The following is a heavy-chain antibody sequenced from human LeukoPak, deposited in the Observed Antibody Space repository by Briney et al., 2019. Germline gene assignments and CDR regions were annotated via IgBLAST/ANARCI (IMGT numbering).Heavy chain of an antibody. V-gene: IGHV3-21*01. CDR3: ARDQGYDSRGRYYPYHFDC. J-gene: IGHJ4*02. CDR1: GFTFNTFS. Sequence: PGGSLRLSCAASGFTFNTFSMNWVRQAPGKGLEWVSSISSSGTYTYYVDSVKGRFTISRDNAKNSLYLQVNNLRAEDTAVYYCARDQGYDSRGRYYPYHFDCWGQGTLVTVSS. D-gene: IGHD3-22*01. CDR2: ISSSGTYT.